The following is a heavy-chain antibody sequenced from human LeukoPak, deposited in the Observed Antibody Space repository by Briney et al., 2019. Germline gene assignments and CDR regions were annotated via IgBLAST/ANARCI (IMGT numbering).Heavy chain of an antibody. CDR3: ARGNCSSTSCRSPDYYYYMDV. V-gene: IGHV3-20*04. D-gene: IGHD2-2*01. CDR1: GFTFDDYG. Sequence: PGGSLRLSCAASGFTFDDYGMTRVRQAPGKGLEWVSGINWNGASTGYADSVKGRFTISRDNAKNSLYLQMNSLRAEDTALYYCARGNCSSTSCRSPDYYYYMDVWGKGTTVTVSS. CDR2: INWNGAST. J-gene: IGHJ6*03.